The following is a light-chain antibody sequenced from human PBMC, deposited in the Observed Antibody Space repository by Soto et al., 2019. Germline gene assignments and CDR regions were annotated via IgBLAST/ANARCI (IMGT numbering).Light chain of an antibody. CDR3: SSYRGNSLFWV. V-gene: IGLV2-14*01. Sequence: QSALTQPASVSGSPGQSITISCTGTSSDVGGYNYVSWYQQHPGKAPKFMIYEVSNRPSGVSNRFSGSKSGNTASLTISGFQAEDESDYYCSSYRGNSLFWVFGGGTKLTVL. J-gene: IGLJ3*02. CDR2: EVS. CDR1: SSDVGGYNY.